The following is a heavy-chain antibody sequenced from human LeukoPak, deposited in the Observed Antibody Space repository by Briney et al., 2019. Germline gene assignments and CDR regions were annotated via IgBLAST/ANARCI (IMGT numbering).Heavy chain of an antibody. CDR3: ARLPRIGAAAGTGWFDP. J-gene: IGHJ5*02. CDR2: IYSSGST. CDR1: GGSISNGTSY. D-gene: IGHD6-13*01. Sequence: SETLSLTCTVSGGSISNGTSYWTWIRQPAGKSLEWLGRIYSSGSTSYNPSLKSRVTISVDTSKNQFSLKLSSVTAADTAVYYCARLPRIGAAAGTGWFDPWGQGTLVTVSS. V-gene: IGHV4-61*02.